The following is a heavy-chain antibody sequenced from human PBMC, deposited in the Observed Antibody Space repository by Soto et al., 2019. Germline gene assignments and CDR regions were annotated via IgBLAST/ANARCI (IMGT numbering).Heavy chain of an antibody. Sequence: PSETLSLTCAVYGGSFSGYYWSWIRQPPGKGLEWIGEINHSGSTNYNPSLKSRVTISVDTSKNQFSLKLSSVTAADTAVYYCERGGGWEPSPKHFDYWGQGTLVTVSS. CDR2: INHSGST. CDR3: ERGGGWEPSPKHFDY. D-gene: IGHD1-26*01. V-gene: IGHV4-34*01. CDR1: GGSFSGYY. J-gene: IGHJ4*02.